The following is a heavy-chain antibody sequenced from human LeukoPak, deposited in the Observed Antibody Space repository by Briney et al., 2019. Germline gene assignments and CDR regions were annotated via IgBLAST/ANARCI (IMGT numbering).Heavy chain of an antibody. Sequence: GGSLRLSCEASGFSVGTKYMNWVRQTPEKGLEWVSILYSAGNKYYADSVKGRFTISKDNSKNTVYLQMDSLRAEDTAVYYCCAITSGPFDSWGQGTQVTVSS. J-gene: IGHJ4*02. CDR2: LYSAGNK. CDR1: GFSVGTKY. V-gene: IGHV3-66*01. CDR3: CAITSGPFDS. D-gene: IGHD5-12*01.